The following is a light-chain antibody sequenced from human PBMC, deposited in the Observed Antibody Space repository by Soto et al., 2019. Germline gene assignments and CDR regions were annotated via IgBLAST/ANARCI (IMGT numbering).Light chain of an antibody. CDR2: GAS. CDR3: QQNNNWPRT. CDR1: QSVNSD. V-gene: IGKV3-15*01. J-gene: IGKJ1*01. Sequence: ETLMTQSPATLSVSPGERATLSCRASQSVNSDLAWYQKKPGQAPRLLIYGASTRATGIPARFSGGGSGTEFTLTISSLQSEDFAVYYCQQNNNWPRTFGQGTKV.